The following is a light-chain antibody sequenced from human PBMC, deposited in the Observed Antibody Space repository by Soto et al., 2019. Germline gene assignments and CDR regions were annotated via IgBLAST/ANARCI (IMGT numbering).Light chain of an antibody. J-gene: IGKJ5*01. CDR3: QQSYGIPLG. CDR2: AAS. Sequence: DIQMTQSPSSLSASVGDRVTITCRASQSISTYLNWYQQKRGKAPKLLIYAASNLDTAVPSRFSGSGSGTDFTLTISSLQPEDFATYFCQQSYGIPLGFGQGTRLEIK. V-gene: IGKV1-39*01. CDR1: QSISTY.